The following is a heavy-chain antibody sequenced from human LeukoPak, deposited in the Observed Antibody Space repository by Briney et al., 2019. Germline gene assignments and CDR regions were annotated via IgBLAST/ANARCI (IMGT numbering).Heavy chain of an antibody. CDR1: GGSISSGGYY. CDR3: AKDTAMASDY. CDR2: IYHSGST. Sequence: PSETLSLTCTVSGGSISSGGYYWSWIRQPPGKGLEWIGYIYHSGSTYYNPSLKSRVTISVDRSKNQFSLKLSSVTAADTAVYYCAKDTAMASDYWGQGALVTVSS. D-gene: IGHD5-18*01. J-gene: IGHJ4*02. V-gene: IGHV4-30-2*01.